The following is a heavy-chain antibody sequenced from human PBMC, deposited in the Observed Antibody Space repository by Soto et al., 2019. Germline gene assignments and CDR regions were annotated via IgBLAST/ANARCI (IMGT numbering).Heavy chain of an antibody. CDR3: ARPGTGNGYYYYGMDV. D-gene: IGHD1-1*01. Sequence: SVKVSCKASGGTFSSYAISWVRQAPGQGLEWMGGIIPIFGTANYAQKFQGRVTITADESTSTAYMELSSLRSEDTAVYYCARPGTGNGYYYYGMDVWSQGTTVTVSS. CDR2: IIPIFGTA. J-gene: IGHJ6*02. CDR1: GGTFSSYA. V-gene: IGHV1-69*13.